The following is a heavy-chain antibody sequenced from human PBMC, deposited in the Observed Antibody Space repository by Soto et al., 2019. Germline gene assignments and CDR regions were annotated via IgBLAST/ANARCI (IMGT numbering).Heavy chain of an antibody. Sequence: EVQMVESGGGLVQPGGSLRLSCAASGFTFSRYWMYWVRQAPGKGLEWVANIKEDGSEINYVDSVKGRFTISRDNAKNSLYLQMNSLRVEDTAVYCCASSLLRGQGTLVTVSS. CDR2: IKEDGSEI. J-gene: IGHJ4*02. V-gene: IGHV3-7*01. CDR3: ASSLL. CDR1: GFTFSRYW.